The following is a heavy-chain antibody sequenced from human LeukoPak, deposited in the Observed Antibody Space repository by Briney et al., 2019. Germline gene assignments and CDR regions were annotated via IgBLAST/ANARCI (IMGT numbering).Heavy chain of an antibody. CDR1: GFTFSSYG. CDR2: ISYDGSNK. Sequence: PGRSLRLSCAASGFTFSSYGMHWVRQAPGKGLEWVAVISYDGSNKYYADSVKGRFTISRDNSKNTLYLQMNSLRAEDTAVYYCARGAGWNYFEYWGQGTLVTVSS. J-gene: IGHJ4*02. D-gene: IGHD6-19*01. CDR3: ARGAGWNYFEY. V-gene: IGHV3-30*03.